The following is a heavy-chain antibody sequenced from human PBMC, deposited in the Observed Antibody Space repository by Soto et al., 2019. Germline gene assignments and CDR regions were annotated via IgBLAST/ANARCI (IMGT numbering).Heavy chain of an antibody. CDR2: IYYSGST. Sequence: QLQLQESGPGLVKPSETLSLTCTVSGGSISSSSHYWVWIRQPPGKGLEWIGNIYYSGSTYYNPSLKSRVTMSVDTSKNQFSLILSSVTAADTAVYYCARNSQLLVEVATMAPRFWSFDLWGRGTLVIVSS. V-gene: IGHV4-39*01. J-gene: IGHJ2*01. CDR1: GGSISSSSHY. D-gene: IGHD5-12*01. CDR3: ARNSQLLVEVATMAPRFWSFDL.